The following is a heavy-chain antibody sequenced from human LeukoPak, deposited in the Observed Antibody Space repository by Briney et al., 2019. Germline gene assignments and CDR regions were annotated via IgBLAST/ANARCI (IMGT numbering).Heavy chain of an antibody. V-gene: IGHV4-34*01. CDR1: GGSFSGYY. Sequence: SETLSLTCAVYGGSFSGYYWSWIRQPPGKGLEWIGEINHSGSTNYNPSLKSRVTISVDTSKNQFSLKLSSVTAADTAVYYCVRNFDRSGSNDAFDIWGQGTMVTVSS. D-gene: IGHD3-22*01. CDR2: INHSGST. CDR3: VRNFDRSGSNDAFDI. J-gene: IGHJ3*02.